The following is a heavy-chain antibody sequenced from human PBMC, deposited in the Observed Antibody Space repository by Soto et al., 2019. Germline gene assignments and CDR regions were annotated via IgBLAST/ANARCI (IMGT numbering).Heavy chain of an antibody. V-gene: IGHV4-39*07. CDR2: INHSGST. J-gene: IGHJ5*02. Sequence: SETLSLTCTVSGGSISSSSYYWSWIRQPPGKGLEWIGEINHSGSTNYNPSLKSRVTISVDTSKNQFSLKLSSVTAADTAVYYCARGGSRYCSSTSCYRFDPWGQGTLVTVSS. CDR1: GGSISSSSYY. D-gene: IGHD2-2*01. CDR3: ARGGSRYCSSTSCYRFDP.